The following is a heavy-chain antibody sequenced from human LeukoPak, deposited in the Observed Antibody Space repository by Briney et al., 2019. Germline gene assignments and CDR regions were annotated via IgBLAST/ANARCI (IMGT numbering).Heavy chain of an antibody. CDR1: GFTFSSYS. Sequence: GGSLRLSCAASGFTFSSYSMNWVRQAPGKGLEWVSSISSSSSYIYYADSVKGRFTISRDNAKNSLYLQMNSLRAEDTAVYYCAGDDTVTRGWFDYWGQGTLVTVSS. J-gene: IGHJ4*02. CDR2: ISSSSSYI. D-gene: IGHD4-17*01. CDR3: AGDDTVTRGWFDY. V-gene: IGHV3-21*01.